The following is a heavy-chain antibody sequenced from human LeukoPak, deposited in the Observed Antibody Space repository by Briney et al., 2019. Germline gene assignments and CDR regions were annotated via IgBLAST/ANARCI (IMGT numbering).Heavy chain of an antibody. CDR2: IYYSGST. Sequence: SETLSLTCTVSGGSISSSSYYWGWIRQTPGKGLEWIGSIYYSGSTYYNPSLKSRVTISVDTSKNQFSLKLTSVTAADTAVYYCARPAAGNWFDPWGQGTLVTVSS. J-gene: IGHJ5*02. V-gene: IGHV4-39*01. CDR3: ARPAAGNWFDP. D-gene: IGHD3-10*01. CDR1: GGSISSSSYY.